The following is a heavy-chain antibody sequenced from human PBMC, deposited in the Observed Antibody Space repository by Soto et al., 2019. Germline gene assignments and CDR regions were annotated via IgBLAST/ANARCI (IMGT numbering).Heavy chain of an antibody. J-gene: IGHJ5*02. CDR2: VYHSGST. V-gene: IGHV4-4*02. CDR3: AREGIYSSFDP. D-gene: IGHD5-12*01. Sequence: QVQLQESGPGLVKPSGTLALTCAVSGVSVTRSNWWSWVRQSPGKGLAWIGEVYHSGSTRYNPSLNSRVTLSVDISRNQFSLRLTSVTAADTAVYYCAREGIYSSFDPWGQGILVTVSS. CDR1: GVSVTRSNW.